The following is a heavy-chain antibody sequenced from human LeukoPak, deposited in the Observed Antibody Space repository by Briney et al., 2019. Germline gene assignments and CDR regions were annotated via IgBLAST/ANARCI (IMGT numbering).Heavy chain of an antibody. CDR3: ARGLRVRGVMLNDAFDI. CDR2: IYYSAST. D-gene: IGHD3-10*01. CDR1: GGSISSYY. V-gene: IGHV4-59*01. Sequence: SETLSLTCSVSGGSISSYYLLWLRQPPAKGLAWIGYIYYSASTNYNPSLKNRVTISVGPSKNQSSLKLSSVTAADTAVYYCARGLRVRGVMLNDAFDIWGQGTMVTVSS. J-gene: IGHJ3*02.